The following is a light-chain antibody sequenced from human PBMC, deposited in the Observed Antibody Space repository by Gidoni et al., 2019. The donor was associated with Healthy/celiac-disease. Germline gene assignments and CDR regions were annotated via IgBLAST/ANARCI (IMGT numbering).Light chain of an antibody. J-gene: IGLJ2*01. V-gene: IGLV2-23*01. Sequence: QPPLTQPASESRSPGQPITVSGTGTISEVGSYNLVSWYQQHPGKAPKLMIYEGSQRPSGVSNRFSGSKSGNTASLTISGLQAADEADYYCGSYAGSSIVVFGGGAKLTVL. CDR3: GSYAGSSIVV. CDR1: ISEVGSYNL. CDR2: EGS.